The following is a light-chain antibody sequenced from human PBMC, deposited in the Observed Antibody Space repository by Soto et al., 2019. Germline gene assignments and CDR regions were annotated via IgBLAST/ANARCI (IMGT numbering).Light chain of an antibody. CDR1: QSVSSRF. CDR2: GAS. V-gene: IGKV3-15*01. Sequence: EIVLTQSPGTLSLSPGERATLSCRASQSVSSRFLAWYQQKPGQAPRLLISGASTRATGIPTRFRGSGSGTEFALTISSLQSEDFAVYYCQQYNNWPQYTFGQGTKVDIK. CDR3: QQYNNWPQYT. J-gene: IGKJ2*01.